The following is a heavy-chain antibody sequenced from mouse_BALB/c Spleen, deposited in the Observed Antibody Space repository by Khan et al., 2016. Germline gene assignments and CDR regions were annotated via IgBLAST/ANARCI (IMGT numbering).Heavy chain of an antibody. CDR3: ARYDYDYYAMDY. D-gene: IGHD2-4*01. J-gene: IGHJ4*01. CDR2: ISYSGST. CDR1: GYSITSDYA. Sequence: EVQLQESGPGLVKPSQSLSLTCTVTGYSITSDYAWNWIRQFPGNKLEWMGYISYSGSTSYNPSLKSRISITRDTSKNQFFMQLNSVTTEETATYYCARYDYDYYAMDYWGQGTSVTVSS. V-gene: IGHV3-2*02.